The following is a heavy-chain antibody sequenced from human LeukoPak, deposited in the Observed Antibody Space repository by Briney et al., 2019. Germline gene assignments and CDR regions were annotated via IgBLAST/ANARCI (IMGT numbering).Heavy chain of an antibody. J-gene: IGHJ4*02. Sequence: PSETLSLTCTVSGYSISSGYYWGWIRQPPGKGLEWIGSIYHSGSTYYNPSLESRVTISVDTSKNQFSLKLSSVTAADTAVYYCARIGGGITGPFDYWGQGTLVTVSS. CDR1: GYSISSGYY. V-gene: IGHV4-38-2*02. D-gene: IGHD1-20*01. CDR3: ARIGGGITGPFDY. CDR2: IYHSGST.